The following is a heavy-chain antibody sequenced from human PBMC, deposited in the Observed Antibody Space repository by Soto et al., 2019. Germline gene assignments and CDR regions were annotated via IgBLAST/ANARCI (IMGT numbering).Heavy chain of an antibody. V-gene: IGHV1-69*06. CDR1: GGTFSSYA. Sequence: QVQLVQSGAEVKKPGSSVKVSCKASGGTFSSYAISWVRQAPGQGLEWMGGIIPIFGTANYAQKFQGRVTMTEDTSTDTAYMELSSLRSEDTAVYYCATDGRVRMTTVTSGFDYWGQGTLVTVSS. J-gene: IGHJ4*02. D-gene: IGHD4-4*01. CDR3: ATDGRVRMTTVTSGFDY. CDR2: IIPIFGTA.